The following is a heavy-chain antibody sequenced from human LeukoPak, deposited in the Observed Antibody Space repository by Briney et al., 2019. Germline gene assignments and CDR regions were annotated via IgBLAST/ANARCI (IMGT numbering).Heavy chain of an antibody. V-gene: IGHV3-48*04. CDR1: GFTFRSYS. Sequence: GGSLRLSCAASGFTFRSYSMDWVRQAPGKGLEWVSHISSGSNSINYADSVKGRFTISRDNSKNSLYLQMNSLRTEDTALYYCAKDIEYSYGPLVDYWGQGTLVTVSS. D-gene: IGHD5-18*01. CDR2: ISSGSNSI. CDR3: AKDIEYSYGPLVDY. J-gene: IGHJ4*02.